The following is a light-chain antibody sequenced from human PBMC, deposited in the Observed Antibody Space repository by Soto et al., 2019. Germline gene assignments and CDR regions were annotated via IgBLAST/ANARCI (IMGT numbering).Light chain of an antibody. J-gene: IGLJ1*01. V-gene: IGLV2-14*01. CDR2: EVS. Sequence: QSALTQPASVSGSPGQASTISCIGTSADLGDYNYVSWYQQHPGKDPRLMIHEVSNRPSGVPSRFSGSKSGDTASLTISGLQPEDEADYYCSSYTASSDYVFGTGTKLTVL. CDR1: SADLGDYNY. CDR3: SSYTASSDYV.